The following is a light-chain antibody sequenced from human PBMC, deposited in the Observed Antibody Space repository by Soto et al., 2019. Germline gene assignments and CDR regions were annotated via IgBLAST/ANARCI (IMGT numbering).Light chain of an antibody. Sequence: EMVMTQSPATLSVSPGERATLSCRASQSVSGNLAWYQQKPGQAPRLLIYGASTRATGIPARFSGSGSGTEFPLTISSLPYEDFAVYYCQQYNNWLITFGQGTRLEIK. CDR1: QSVSGN. CDR2: GAS. J-gene: IGKJ5*01. V-gene: IGKV3-15*01. CDR3: QQYNNWLIT.